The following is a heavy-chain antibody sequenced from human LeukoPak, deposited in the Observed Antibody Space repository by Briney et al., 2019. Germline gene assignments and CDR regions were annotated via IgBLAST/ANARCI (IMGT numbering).Heavy chain of an antibody. CDR2: ISTSGSSI. V-gene: IGHV3-11*04. CDR3: ARDATTELGTVYMDV. CDR1: GFTVSSNY. Sequence: GGSLRLSCVVSGFTVSSNYMGWVRQAPGKGLEWLSHISTSGSSIHYADSVKGRFTISRDNAKNSLYLQMNSLRVEDTAVYYCARDATTELGTVYMDVWGKGTTVTISS. D-gene: IGHD4-17*01. J-gene: IGHJ6*03.